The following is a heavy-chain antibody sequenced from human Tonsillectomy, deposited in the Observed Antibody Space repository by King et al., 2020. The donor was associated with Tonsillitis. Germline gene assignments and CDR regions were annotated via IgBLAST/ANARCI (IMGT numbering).Heavy chain of an antibody. CDR3: AKDRYCSSTSCQGDY. CDR2: LSVSGGIT. J-gene: IGHJ4*02. D-gene: IGHD2-2*01. Sequence: VQLVESGGGLVQPVGSLRLSCAASGFTFSSYAMSWVRQAPWKGLEWVSALSVSGGITYSADSVKGRFPISRDNSKTTLYLQLNSLRAEDTAVYYCAKDRYCSSTSCQGDYWGQGTLVTVSS. V-gene: IGHV3-23*04. CDR1: GFTFSSYA.